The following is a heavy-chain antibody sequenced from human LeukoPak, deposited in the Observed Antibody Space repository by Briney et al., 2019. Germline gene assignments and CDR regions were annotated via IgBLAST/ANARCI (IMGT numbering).Heavy chain of an antibody. J-gene: IGHJ4*02. CDR1: GFTFSSHA. CDR3: VNWRDLSYFDY. CDR2: ISASGDNT. Sequence: GGSLRLSCAASGFTFSSHAMSWVRQAPGKGLEWVSGISASGDNTYYADSVRGRFTISRDNSKNTLYLQMNSLRGEDTAKFYCVNWRDLSYFDYWGQGTRVTVSS. V-gene: IGHV3-23*01. D-gene: IGHD1-20*01.